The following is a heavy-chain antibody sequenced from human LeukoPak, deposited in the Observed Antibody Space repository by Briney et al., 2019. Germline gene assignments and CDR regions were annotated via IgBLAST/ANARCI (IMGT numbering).Heavy chain of an antibody. V-gene: IGHV3-30*18. CDR1: GFTFSSYG. CDR3: AKDSNWFDP. J-gene: IGHJ5*02. Sequence: PGASLRLSCVASGFTFSSYGMHWVRPAPGKGLEWVAVISYDGSNKYYADSVKGRFTISRDNSKNTLDLQMNSLRAEDTAGYYCAKDSNWFDPWGQGTLVTVSS. CDR2: ISYDGSNK.